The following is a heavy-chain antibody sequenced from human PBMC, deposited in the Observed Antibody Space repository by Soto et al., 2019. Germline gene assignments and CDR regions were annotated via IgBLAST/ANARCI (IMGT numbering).Heavy chain of an antibody. CDR3: ATRTSTIFGVAVNAD. Sequence: PGGSLRLSCAASGFAFSSYGMHWVRQAPGKGLEWVAVISYDGSNKYYADSVKGRFTISRDNSKNTLYLQMNNLRAEDTAVYYCATRTSTIFGVAVNADWGQGTLVTVSS. CDR2: ISYDGSNK. CDR1: GFAFSSYG. V-gene: IGHV3-30*03. D-gene: IGHD3-3*01. J-gene: IGHJ4*02.